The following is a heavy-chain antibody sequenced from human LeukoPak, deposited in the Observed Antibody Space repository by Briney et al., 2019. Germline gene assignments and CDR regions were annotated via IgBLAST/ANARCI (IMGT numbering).Heavy chain of an antibody. V-gene: IGHV3-23*01. CDR2: ISGSGAST. J-gene: IGHJ4*02. CDR3: ARDVGKWESLHFFDY. D-gene: IGHD1-26*01. Sequence: PGGSLRLSCLTSGFTFSTNAMSWVRQAPGKGLEWISGISGSGASTYYADSVTGRFTISRDNSRNTLYLQMNSLRGDDTAVYYCARDVGKWESLHFFDYWGQGTLATVS. CDR1: GFTFSTNA.